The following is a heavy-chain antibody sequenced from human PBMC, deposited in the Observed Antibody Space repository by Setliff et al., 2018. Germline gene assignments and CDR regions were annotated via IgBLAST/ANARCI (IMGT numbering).Heavy chain of an antibody. V-gene: IGHV4-61*09. D-gene: IGHD3-22*01. J-gene: IGHJ3*02. CDR3: ARVGGADYYDSRGSYALDI. CDR1: GGSISSGSYY. CDR2: IYSSGST. Sequence: SETLSLTCTVSGGSISSGSYYWSWIRQPAGKGLEWIGHIYSSGSTSYNPSLKSRVTISVDTSKNQFSLKLSSVTAADTAVYYCARVGGADYYDSRGSYALDIWGQGTVVTVSS.